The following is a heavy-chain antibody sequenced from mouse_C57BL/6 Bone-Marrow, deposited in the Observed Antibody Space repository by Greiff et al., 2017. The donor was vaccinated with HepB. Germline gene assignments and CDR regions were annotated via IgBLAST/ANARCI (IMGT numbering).Heavy chain of an antibody. Sequence: DVKLQESGPGLVKPSQSLSLTCSVTGYSITSGYYWNWIRQFPGNKLEWMGYISYDGNNNYNPSLKNRISITRDTSKNQFFLKLNSVTTEDTATYYCAREGAYFDVWGTGTTVTVSS. CDR2: ISYDGNN. J-gene: IGHJ1*03. CDR3: AREGAYFDV. CDR1: GYSITSGYY. V-gene: IGHV3-6*01.